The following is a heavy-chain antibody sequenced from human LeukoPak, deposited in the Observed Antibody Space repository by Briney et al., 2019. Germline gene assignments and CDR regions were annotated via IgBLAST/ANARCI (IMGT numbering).Heavy chain of an antibody. CDR3: ARCGYSYEPALGCYFDY. D-gene: IGHD5-18*01. CDR1: GYTFTSYG. J-gene: IGHJ4*02. CDR2: ISAYNGNT. Sequence: ASVKVSCKASGYTFTSYGISWVRQAPGQGLEWMVWISAYNGNTNYAQKLQGRVTMTTDTSTSTAYMELRSLRSDDTAVYYCARCGYSYEPALGCYFDYWGQGTLVTVSS. V-gene: IGHV1-18*01.